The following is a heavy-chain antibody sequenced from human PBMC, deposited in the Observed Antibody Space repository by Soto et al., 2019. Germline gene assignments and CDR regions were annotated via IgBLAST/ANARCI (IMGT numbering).Heavy chain of an antibody. J-gene: IGHJ3*02. CDR3: AREVGVTTPGSPDAFDI. D-gene: IGHD1-26*01. Sequence: RASVKVSCKASGYTFTSYYMHWVRQAPGQGLEWMGIINPSGGSTSYAQKFQGRVTMTRDTSTSTVYMELSSLRSEDTAVYYCAREVGVTTPGSPDAFDIWGQGTMVTVSS. CDR2: INPSGGST. V-gene: IGHV1-46*01. CDR1: GYTFTSYY.